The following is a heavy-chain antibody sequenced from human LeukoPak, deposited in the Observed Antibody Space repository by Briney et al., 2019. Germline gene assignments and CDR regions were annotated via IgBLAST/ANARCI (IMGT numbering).Heavy chain of an antibody. CDR1: GYTFTSYD. D-gene: IGHD3/OR15-3a*01. CDR3: ARASGGTGQDAFDI. Sequence: EASVKVSCKASGYTFTSYDINWVRQATGQGLEWMGWMNPNSGNTGYAQKFQGRVTITRNTSISTAYMELSSLRSEDTAVYYCARASGGTGQDAFDIWGQGTMVTVSS. V-gene: IGHV1-8*03. CDR2: MNPNSGNT. J-gene: IGHJ3*02.